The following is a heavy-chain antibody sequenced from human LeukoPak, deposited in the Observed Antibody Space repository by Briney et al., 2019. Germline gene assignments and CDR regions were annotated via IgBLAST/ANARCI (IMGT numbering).Heavy chain of an antibody. CDR2: INSDGSST. Sequence: GGSLRLSCEASGFNLSSYWMHWVRQAPGKGLVWVSRINSDGSSTRYADSVKGRLTISRDNAKNTLYLQMNSLRAEDTAVYYCARGVVADWGQGTLVTVSS. CDR1: GFNLSSYW. CDR3: ARGVVAD. V-gene: IGHV3-74*01. D-gene: IGHD2-15*01. J-gene: IGHJ4*02.